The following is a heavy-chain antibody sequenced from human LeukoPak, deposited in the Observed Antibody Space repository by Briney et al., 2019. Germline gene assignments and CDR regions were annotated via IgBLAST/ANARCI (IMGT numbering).Heavy chain of an antibody. CDR1: GFTFSSYE. V-gene: IGHV3-48*03. CDR2: ISSSGSTI. J-gene: IGHJ4*02. Sequence: GGSLRLSCAASGFTFSSYEMKWVRQAPGKGLEWVSYISSSGSTIYYADSVKGRFTISRDNSKNTLYLQMNSLRAEDTAVYYCARDVYDSSGYYSGYWGQGTLVTVSS. D-gene: IGHD3-22*01. CDR3: ARDVYDSSGYYSGY.